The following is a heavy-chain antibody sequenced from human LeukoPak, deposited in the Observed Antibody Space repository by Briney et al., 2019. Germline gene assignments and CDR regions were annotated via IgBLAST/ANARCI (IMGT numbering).Heavy chain of an antibody. CDR1: GFTVSSNY. D-gene: IGHD3-22*01. Sequence: GGSLRLSCAASGFTVSSNYMSWVRQAPGKGLEWVSAISGSGGTTYYADSVKGRFTISRDNSKNTLYLQMNSLRAEDTAVYYCAKAGRGYSSSLKGSFDIWGQGTMVTVSS. CDR3: AKAGRGYSSSLKGSFDI. CDR2: ISGSGGTT. J-gene: IGHJ3*02. V-gene: IGHV3-23*01.